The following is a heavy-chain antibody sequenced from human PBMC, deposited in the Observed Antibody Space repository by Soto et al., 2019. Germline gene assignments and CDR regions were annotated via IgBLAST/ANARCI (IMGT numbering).Heavy chain of an antibody. J-gene: IGHJ4*02. V-gene: IGHV4-34*01. CDR1: GGSFSDYS. D-gene: IGHD6-13*01. CDR3: SRGTAAAASFY. Sequence: QVQLRQWGAGLLKPSETLSLTCAVYGGSFSDYSCTWIRQFPGKGLEWIGEINRSGSTTYNPSLKGRVTISLDASKNLFSLKLSSVTAADTAVYYCSRGTAAAASFYWGQGTLATVSS. CDR2: INRSGST.